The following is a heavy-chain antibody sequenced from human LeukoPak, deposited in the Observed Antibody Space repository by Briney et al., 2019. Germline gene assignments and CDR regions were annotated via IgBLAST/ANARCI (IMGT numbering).Heavy chain of an antibody. CDR1: GYTLPELA. J-gene: IGHJ4*02. CDR3: ARAGYYGSGSYHYFDY. Sequence: GASVKVSCKVSGYTLPELAIHWVRQAPGKGLEWMGGFDPEDVETIYAQKFQGRVTMTRDRSTNTVYMELSSLTSEDTAVYYCARAGYYGSGSYHYFDYWGQGTLVTVSS. CDR2: FDPEDVET. D-gene: IGHD3-10*01. V-gene: IGHV1-24*01.